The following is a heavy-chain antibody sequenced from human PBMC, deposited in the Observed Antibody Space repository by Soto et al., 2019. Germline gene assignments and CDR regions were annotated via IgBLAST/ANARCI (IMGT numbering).Heavy chain of an antibody. Sequence: QLQLQESGPGLVKPSETLSLTCTVSGGSISSSYHYWGWIRQPPGKGLQWIGSIYYSGDTYYNPSLKSRVTMSADTSKSQFSLELRSVTAADTAVYYCASLYFNLWTGFYHYYMDDWGKGTTVTVSS. D-gene: IGHD3-3*01. CDR1: GGSISSSYHY. CDR2: IYYSGDT. CDR3: ASLYFNLWTGFYHYYMDD. J-gene: IGHJ6*03. V-gene: IGHV4-39*01.